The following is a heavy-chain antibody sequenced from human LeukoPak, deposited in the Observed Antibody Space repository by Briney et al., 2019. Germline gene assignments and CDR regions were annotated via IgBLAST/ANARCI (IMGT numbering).Heavy chain of an antibody. CDR2: IWYDVSNK. CDR3: AKDAYSSRDIDY. CDR1: GFTFTSYG. V-gene: IGHV3-33*06. Sequence: PGRSLRLSCAASGFTFTSYGMHWVRQAPGKWLEWVAVIWYDVSNKYNADSVKGRFTISRDNSKNTLYLQMNSLRVEDTAVYYCAKDAYSSRDIDYWGQGTLVTVSS. D-gene: IGHD6-13*01. J-gene: IGHJ4*02.